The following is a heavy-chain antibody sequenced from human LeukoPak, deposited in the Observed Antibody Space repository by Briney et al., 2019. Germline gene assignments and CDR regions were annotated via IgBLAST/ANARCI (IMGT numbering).Heavy chain of an antibody. Sequence: GGSLRLSCAASGFTFNSYAMTWVRQAPEKGLEWVSSIIDSGISTYYGDSVKGRFTISRDNSKNTLYLQMNSLRAEDTAVYYCAKGSRGSYDYWGQGTLVTVSS. CDR2: IIDSGIST. D-gene: IGHD1-26*01. J-gene: IGHJ4*02. CDR3: AKGSRGSYDY. CDR1: GFTFNSYA. V-gene: IGHV3-23*01.